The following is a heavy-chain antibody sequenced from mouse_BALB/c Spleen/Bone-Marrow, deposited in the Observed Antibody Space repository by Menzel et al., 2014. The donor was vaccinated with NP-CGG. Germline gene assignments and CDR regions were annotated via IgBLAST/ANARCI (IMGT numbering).Heavy chain of an antibody. J-gene: IGHJ4*01. CDR3: ARNYGYAMDY. V-gene: IGHV1-63*02. CDR2: IYPGGGYT. D-gene: IGHD1-1*01. CDR1: GYTFXNYW. Sequence: VKLVDSGAELVRPGTPVKISCKASGYTFXNYWLGWVKQRPGHGLEWIGDIYPGGGYTNYNEKFKGKATLAADTSSSTAYMQLSSLTSEDSAVYFCARNYGYAMDYWGQGTSVTVSS.